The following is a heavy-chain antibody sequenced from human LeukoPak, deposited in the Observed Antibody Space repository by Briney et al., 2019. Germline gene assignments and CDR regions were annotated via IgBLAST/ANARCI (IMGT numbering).Heavy chain of an antibody. D-gene: IGHD6-19*01. Sequence: GGSLRLSCAASGFTFSKYAMNWVRQAPGKGLEWVSAVSGSGDNTYYADSVKGRFTISRDNSKITLYLQMSGLRAEDTAVYYCANSRGAVAGAPDYWGQGTLVTVSS. V-gene: IGHV3-23*01. J-gene: IGHJ4*02. CDR1: GFTFSKYA. CDR3: ANSRGAVAGAPDY. CDR2: VSGSGDNT.